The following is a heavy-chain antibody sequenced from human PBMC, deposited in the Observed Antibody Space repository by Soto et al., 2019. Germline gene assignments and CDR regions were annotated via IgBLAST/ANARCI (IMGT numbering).Heavy chain of an antibody. Sequence: SETLSLTCTVSGGSVSRGSYYWIWIRQPPGKGLEWIGYIYYSGSTNYNPSLKSRVTISVDTSKNQFSLKLSSVTAADTAVYYCARDSSPQLGYFDWATGGWFDPWGQGTLVTVSS. CDR3: ARDSSPQLGYFDWATGGWFDP. V-gene: IGHV4-61*01. CDR1: GGSVSRGSYY. J-gene: IGHJ5*02. CDR2: IYYSGST. D-gene: IGHD3-9*01.